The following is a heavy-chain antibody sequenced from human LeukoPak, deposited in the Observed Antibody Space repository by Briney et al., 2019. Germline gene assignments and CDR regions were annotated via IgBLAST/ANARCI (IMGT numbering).Heavy chain of an antibody. D-gene: IGHD6-19*01. CDR2: ISYDGSNA. V-gene: IGHV3-30*04. CDR1: GFTFDGFA. J-gene: IGHJ4*02. Sequence: GGSLRLSCAASGFTFDGFAMNWVRQAPGKGLEWVAVISYDGSNAYYSGSVKGRFTISRDNPKNTLYLQMNSLKVEDTALYYCATRAGYTSGWYESIDFWGQGTLVTVSS. CDR3: ATRAGYTSGWYESIDF.